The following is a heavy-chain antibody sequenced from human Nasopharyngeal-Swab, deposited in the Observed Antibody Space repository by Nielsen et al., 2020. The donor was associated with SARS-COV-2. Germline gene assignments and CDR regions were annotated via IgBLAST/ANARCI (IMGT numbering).Heavy chain of an antibody. CDR2: ISGSGGST. D-gene: IGHD6-19*01. CDR3: AGGSGWYPYYYGMDV. Sequence: WIRQPPGKGLEWVSAISGSGGSTYYADSVKGRFTISRGNSKNTLYLQMNSLRAEDTAVYYCAGGSGWYPYYYGMDVWGQGTTVTVSS. J-gene: IGHJ6*02. V-gene: IGHV3-23*01.